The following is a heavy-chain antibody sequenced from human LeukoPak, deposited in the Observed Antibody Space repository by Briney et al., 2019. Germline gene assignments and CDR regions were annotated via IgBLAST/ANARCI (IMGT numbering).Heavy chain of an antibody. V-gene: IGHV3-23*01. Sequence: GRSLRLSCAASGFTFSIYAMSWVRQAPGKGLERVSSITSRDGGTFYAESVRGRFTISRDNSENTLYLQMNSLRAEDTAVYYCAKDRPNYYDSSGHYYRRNGDYWGQGTLVTVSS. J-gene: IGHJ4*02. CDR2: ITSRDGGT. CDR3: AKDRPNYYDSSGHYYRRNGDY. CDR1: GFTFSIYA. D-gene: IGHD3-22*01.